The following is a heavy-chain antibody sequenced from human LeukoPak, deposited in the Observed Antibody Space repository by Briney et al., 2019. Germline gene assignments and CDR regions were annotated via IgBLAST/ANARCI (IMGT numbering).Heavy chain of an antibody. D-gene: IGHD6-6*01. Sequence: SETLSLTCTVSGGSISSSRYYWGWGRQPPGKGVEWVGGVNQSGSTNYNPSLKSRVTISVDTSKNKCSLKMSSVTAADTAVYCSARGLRIAGRSVDYWGQGTLVTVSS. CDR2: VNQSGST. V-gene: IGHV4-39*07. CDR3: ARGLRIAGRSVDY. CDR1: GGSISSSRYY. J-gene: IGHJ4*02.